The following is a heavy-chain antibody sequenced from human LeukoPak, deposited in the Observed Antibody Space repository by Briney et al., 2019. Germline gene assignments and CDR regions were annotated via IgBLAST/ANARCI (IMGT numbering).Heavy chain of an antibody. CDR3: ANDSRYSRTWYYYYGLDV. J-gene: IGHJ6*02. Sequence: GGSLRLSCAASGFCFNDYAMHWVRQAPGKGLEWVSLISGDGGTTYYADSVKGRFTISRDNSKESLYMQMNSLRTEDTALHNCANDSRYSRTWYYYYGLDVWGQGTTVTVSS. CDR2: ISGDGGTT. CDR1: GFCFNDYA. V-gene: IGHV3-43*02. D-gene: IGHD6-13*01.